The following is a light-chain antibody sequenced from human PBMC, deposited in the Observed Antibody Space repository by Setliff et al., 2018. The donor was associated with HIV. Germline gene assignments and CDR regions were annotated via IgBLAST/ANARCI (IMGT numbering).Light chain of an antibody. CDR2: DVS. J-gene: IGLJ1*01. V-gene: IGLV2-14*01. CDR3: TSYTSSFTYV. Sequence: QSVLTQPASVSGSPGQSITISCTGTSSDVGGYNYVSWYQQHPGKAPKLMIFDVSRRPSGVSNRFSGSKSGNTASLTISGLQAEDEADYYRTSYTSSFTYVFGSGTKVTVL. CDR1: SSDVGGYNY.